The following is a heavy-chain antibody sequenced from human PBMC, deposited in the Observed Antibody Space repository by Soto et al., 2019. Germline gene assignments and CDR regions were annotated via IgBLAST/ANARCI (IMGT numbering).Heavy chain of an antibody. CDR2: INPNSGGT. Sequence: ASVKVSCKASGYTFTGYYMHWVRQAPGQGLEWMGWINPNSGGTNYAQKFQGWVTMTRDTSISTAYMELSRLRSDDTAVYYCARSRYYDSSGYYSAWGQGTLVTVSS. D-gene: IGHD3-22*01. J-gene: IGHJ5*02. V-gene: IGHV1-2*04. CDR3: ARSRYYDSSGYYSA. CDR1: GYTFTGYY.